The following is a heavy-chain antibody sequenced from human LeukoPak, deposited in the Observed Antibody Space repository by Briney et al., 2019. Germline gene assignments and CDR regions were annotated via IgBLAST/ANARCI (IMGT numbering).Heavy chain of an antibody. CDR1: GFTFSSYW. D-gene: IGHD6-6*01. V-gene: IGHV3-74*01. Sequence: PGGSLRFSCAASGFTFSSYWMHWVRQAPGKGLVWVSRINGDGSSTSYADSVKGRLTISRDNAKNTLYLQMNSLRAEDTAVYYCARGYSSSYRIDYWGQGTLVTVSS. CDR2: INGDGSST. J-gene: IGHJ4*02. CDR3: ARGYSSSYRIDY.